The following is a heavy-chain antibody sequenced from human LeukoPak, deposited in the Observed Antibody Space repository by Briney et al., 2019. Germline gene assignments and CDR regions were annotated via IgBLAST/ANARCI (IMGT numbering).Heavy chain of an antibody. CDR3: ATDGAGFDT. J-gene: IGHJ5*02. CDR2: INIGGTNT. V-gene: IGHV3-11*01. CDR1: GFTFNDYY. Sequence: PGGSLRLSCAASGFTFNDYYMSWIRQAPGKGLEWLSYINIGGTNTHYADSVKGRFTISRDNAKKSLYLEMNNLRAEDTAVYYCATDGAGFDTWGQGILVTVSS.